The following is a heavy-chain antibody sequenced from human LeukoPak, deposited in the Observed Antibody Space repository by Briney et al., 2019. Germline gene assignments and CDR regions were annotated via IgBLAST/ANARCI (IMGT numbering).Heavy chain of an antibody. V-gene: IGHV3-23*01. J-gene: IGHJ4*02. CDR1: GFMFANYA. Sequence: PGGSLKLSCAASGFMFANYAITWVRQAPGKGLEGVASISSSGGSTFYADSVKGRFTISRDNSKNTLYLDMINLSAEDTALYHCAKAQRGLNLNDRKDYWGQGTLVPVSA. CDR2: ISSSGGST. D-gene: IGHD1-20*01. CDR3: AKAQRGLNLNDRKDY.